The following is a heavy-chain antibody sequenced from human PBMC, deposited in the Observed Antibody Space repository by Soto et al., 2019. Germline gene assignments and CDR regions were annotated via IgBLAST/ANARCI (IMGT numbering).Heavy chain of an antibody. V-gene: IGHV3-48*01. CDR2: ISSSNRTI. J-gene: IGHJ6*02. CDR3: ARDPLRFLEWLPGRLTESGGYYYGMDV. Sequence: PGGSLRLSCAASGFTFRSYSMNWVRQAPGKGLEWVSYISSSNRTINYADSVKGRFIISRDNAKNSLYLQMNSLRAEDTAVYYCARDPLRFLEWLPGRLTESGGYYYGMDVWGQGTTVTVSS. CDR1: GFTFRSYS. D-gene: IGHD3-3*01.